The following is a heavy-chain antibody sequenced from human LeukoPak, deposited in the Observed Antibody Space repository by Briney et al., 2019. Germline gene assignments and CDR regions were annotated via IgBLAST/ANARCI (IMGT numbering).Heavy chain of an antibody. V-gene: IGHV4-59*11. J-gene: IGHJ4*02. CDR2: IHSNGGT. Sequence: SETLSLTCTVSGGSIDGQYWSWIRQPPGKGLEWIGYIHSNGGTKYNPSLKSRVTMSVDTSKNQFSLKLDSVTAADTAVYYCARHLARNFGSGTHFVYRGQGTLVTVSS. D-gene: IGHD3-10*01. CDR1: GGSIDGQY. CDR3: ARHLARNFGSGTHFVY.